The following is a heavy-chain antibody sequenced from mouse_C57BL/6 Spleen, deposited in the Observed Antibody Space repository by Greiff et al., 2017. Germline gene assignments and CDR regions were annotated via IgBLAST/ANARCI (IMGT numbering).Heavy chain of an antibody. CDR2: IRSKSNNYAT. D-gene: IGHD2-1*01. CDR1: GFSFNTYA. J-gene: IGHJ4*01. CDR3: VRSYGNPGWYAMDY. V-gene: IGHV10-1*01. Sequence: EVQLQESGGGLVQPKGSLKLSCAASGFSFNTYAMNWVRQAPGKGLEWVARIRSKSNNYATYYADSVKDRFTISRDDSESMLYLQMNNLKTEDTAMYYCVRSYGNPGWYAMDYWGQGTSVTVSS.